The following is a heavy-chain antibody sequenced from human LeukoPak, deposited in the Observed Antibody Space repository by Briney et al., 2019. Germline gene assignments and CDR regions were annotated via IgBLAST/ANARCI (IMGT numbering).Heavy chain of an antibody. D-gene: IGHD7-27*01. CDR3: ARGWGLPTYYYYGMDV. Sequence: SETLSLTCAVYGGSFSGYYWSWIRQPPGKGLDWTGEINHSGSTNYNPSLKSRVTISVDTSKNQFSLKLSSVTAADTAVYYCARGWGLPTYYYYGMDVWGQGTTVTVSS. CDR1: GGSFSGYY. CDR2: INHSGST. V-gene: IGHV4-34*01. J-gene: IGHJ6*02.